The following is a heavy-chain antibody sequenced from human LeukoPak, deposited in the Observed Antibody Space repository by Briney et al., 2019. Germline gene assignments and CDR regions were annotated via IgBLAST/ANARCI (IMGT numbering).Heavy chain of an antibody. Sequence: PSETLSLTCTVSGGSISSYYWSWIRQPPGKGLEWIGYIYYSGSTNYNPSLKSRVTISVDTSKNQFSLKLSSVTAADTAVYYCARAIAVAGFVFDYWGQGTLVTVSS. V-gene: IGHV4-59*01. J-gene: IGHJ4*02. CDR2: IYYSGST. D-gene: IGHD6-19*01. CDR3: ARAIAVAGFVFDY. CDR1: GGSISSYY.